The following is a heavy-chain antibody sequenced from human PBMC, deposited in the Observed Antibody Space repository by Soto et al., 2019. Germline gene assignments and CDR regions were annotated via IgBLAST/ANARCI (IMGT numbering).Heavy chain of an antibody. CDR1: GGTFSSYA. CDR3: ARGWNYRAAMTTVYH. Sequence: SVKVSCKASGGTFSSYAISWVRQAPGQGLEWMGGIIPIFGTANYAQKFQGRVTITADESTSTAYMELSSLRSEDTAVYYCARGWNYRAAMTTVYHWGQGTLVTVSS. J-gene: IGHJ5*02. CDR2: IIPIFGTA. V-gene: IGHV1-69*13. D-gene: IGHD4-4*01.